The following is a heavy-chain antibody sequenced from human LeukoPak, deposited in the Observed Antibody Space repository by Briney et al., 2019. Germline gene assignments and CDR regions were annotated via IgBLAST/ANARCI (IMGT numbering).Heavy chain of an antibody. J-gene: IGHJ4*02. V-gene: IGHV1-8*01. D-gene: IGHD1-26*01. Sequence: GASVKVSCKTSGYTFPSYDINWVRQATGQGLEWMGWMKPNSGNTGYTQKLQGRVTISRNTSITTAYMELSSLRSEDTAVYYCARGPKWTGSYYYFDYWGQGTLVTVSS. CDR3: ARGPKWTGSYYYFDY. CDR1: GYTFPSYD. CDR2: MKPNSGNT.